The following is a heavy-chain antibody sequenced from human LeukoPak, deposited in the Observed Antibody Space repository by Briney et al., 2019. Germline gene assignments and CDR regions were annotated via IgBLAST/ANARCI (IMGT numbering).Heavy chain of an antibody. J-gene: IGHJ4*02. CDR3: AKAGTQQWLLFVGVY. Sequence: GGSLRLSCAASGFIFSNYGMHWVRQAPDKGLEWVAFLQNHGGDIHYAESVEGRFTISRDNSKNTLYLQMNSLGPEDTAVYYCAKAGTQQWLLFVGVYWGQGALVTVSS. CDR2: LQNHGGDI. V-gene: IGHV3-30*02. D-gene: IGHD6-19*01. CDR1: GFIFSNYG.